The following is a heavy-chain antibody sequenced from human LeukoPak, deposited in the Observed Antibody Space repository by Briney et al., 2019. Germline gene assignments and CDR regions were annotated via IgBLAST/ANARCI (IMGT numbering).Heavy chain of an antibody. Sequence: PGGSLRLSCAASGFTFSNYAMIWVRQAPGKGLEWVSAISGSGGSTYYADSVKGRFTISRDNSKNTLFLQANSLRAEDTAVYYCGKDPNGDYVGAFDMWGQGTMVTVSP. J-gene: IGHJ3*02. CDR3: GKDPNGDYVGAFDM. D-gene: IGHD4-17*01. CDR1: GFTFSNYA. V-gene: IGHV3-23*01. CDR2: ISGSGGST.